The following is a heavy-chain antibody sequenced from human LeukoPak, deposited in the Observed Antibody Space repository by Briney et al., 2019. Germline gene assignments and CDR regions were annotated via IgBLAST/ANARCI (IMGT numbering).Heavy chain of an antibody. Sequence: GGSLRLSCAASGFTFSTYWMKWVRQDSGKGLEWVANIKEDGSEKYYVDSVKGRFTISRDNAKNSLYLQMNSLRAEDTAVYYCVRGGVRRGWYDYWGQGTLVTVSS. CDR1: GFTFSTYW. CDR3: VRGGVRRGWYDY. CDR2: IKEDGSEK. J-gene: IGHJ4*02. V-gene: IGHV3-7*01. D-gene: IGHD1-14*01.